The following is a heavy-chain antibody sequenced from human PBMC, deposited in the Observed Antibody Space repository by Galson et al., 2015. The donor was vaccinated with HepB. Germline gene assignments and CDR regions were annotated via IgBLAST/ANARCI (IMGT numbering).Heavy chain of an antibody. Sequence: SVKVSCKASGGSISDYGINWVRQAPGQGLEWMGKIIPSLNAPNYAQNFRGRVTITADESTNTASMEVNSLRPEDTAMYYCARDRTPYSRSPNWFNPWGHGTQVTVSS. CDR3: ARDRTPYSRSPNWFNP. CDR2: IIPSLNAP. D-gene: IGHD3-22*01. CDR1: GGSISDYG. J-gene: IGHJ5*02. V-gene: IGHV1-69*11.